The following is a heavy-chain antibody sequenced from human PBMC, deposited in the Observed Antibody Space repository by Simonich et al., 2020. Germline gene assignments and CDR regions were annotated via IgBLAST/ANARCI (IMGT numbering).Heavy chain of an antibody. Sequence: EVQLVESGGGLVQPGGSLRLSCAASGFTFSSYEMNWVRQAPGKGLEWVSYISSRGSTIYYADSVKGRFTISRDNAKNSLYLQMNSLRAEDTAVYYCARDFRLQLVEIGTYYYYGMDVWGQGTTVTVSS. CDR2: ISSRGSTI. V-gene: IGHV3-48*03. CDR3: ARDFRLQLVEIGTYYYYGMDV. J-gene: IGHJ6*02. D-gene: IGHD6-6*01. CDR1: GFTFSSYE.